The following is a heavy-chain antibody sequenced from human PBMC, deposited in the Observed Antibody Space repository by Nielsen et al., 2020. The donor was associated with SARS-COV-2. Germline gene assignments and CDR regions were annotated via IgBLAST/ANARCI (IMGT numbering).Heavy chain of an antibody. CDR3: ARDILGPPYESSGFFDAS. CDR2: IIPIFYTA. V-gene: IGHV1-69*06. CDR1: GGTFNYFA. D-gene: IGHD3-22*01. J-gene: IGHJ5*02. Sequence: SVKVSCKASGGTFNYFAISWVRQAPGQGLEWMGGIIPIFYTANYAQKFQGRVTITADKSTRTAYLELSSLRSEDTAVYYCARDILGPPYESSGFFDASWGQETLVTVSS.